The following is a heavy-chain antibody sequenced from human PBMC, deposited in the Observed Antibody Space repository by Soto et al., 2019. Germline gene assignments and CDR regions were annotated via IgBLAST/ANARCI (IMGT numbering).Heavy chain of an antibody. CDR1: GGSISSGGYS. D-gene: IGHD3-10*01. CDR2: IYHSGST. J-gene: IGHJ4*02. V-gene: IGHV4-30-2*01. Sequence: QLQLQESGSGLVKPSQTLSLTCAVSGGSISSGGYSWSWIRQPPGKGLEWIGYIYHSGSTYYNPSLNRRVSIAVDRPRNQFSLKLSSVTAADTAVYSCARGGPGKLPSDYWGQGTLVTVSS. CDR3: ARGGPGKLPSDY.